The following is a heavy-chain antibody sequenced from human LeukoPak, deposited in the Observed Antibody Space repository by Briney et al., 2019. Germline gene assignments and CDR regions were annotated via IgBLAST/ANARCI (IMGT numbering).Heavy chain of an antibody. CDR2: IYSDGST. CDR1: GGSISSGNYY. J-gene: IGHJ5*02. CDR3: AREGAGIYDFWSGYDS. D-gene: IGHD3-3*01. Sequence: SETLSLTCSVSGGSISSGNYYWNWIRQPAGKGLEWIGRIYSDGSTNYNPSLKSRVTMSVDTSKNHLSLKLSSVTAADTAVYYCAREGAGIYDFWSGYDSWGQGTMVTVSS. V-gene: IGHV4-61*02.